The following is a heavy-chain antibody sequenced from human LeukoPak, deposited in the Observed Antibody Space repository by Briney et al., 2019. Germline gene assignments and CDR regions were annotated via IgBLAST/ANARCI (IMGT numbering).Heavy chain of an antibody. CDR2: INSDGSST. CDR1: GFTFSSYW. Sequence: GGSLRLSCAASGFTFSSYWMHWVRQAPGKGLVWVSRINSDGSSTSYADSVKGRFTISRDNAKNSLSLQMNSLTAEDMAVYYCARFRGGTYFDYWGQGTLVTVSS. J-gene: IGHJ4*02. D-gene: IGHD3-10*01. CDR3: ARFRGGTYFDY. V-gene: IGHV3-74*01.